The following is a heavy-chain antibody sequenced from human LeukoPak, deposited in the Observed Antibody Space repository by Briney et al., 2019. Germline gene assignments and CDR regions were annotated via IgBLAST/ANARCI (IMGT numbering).Heavy chain of an antibody. D-gene: IGHD7-27*01. CDR2: ICGSGGTT. Sequence: GGSLRFSCAASGFTFSSYAVSWVRQAPGKGPEWVSSICGSGGTTYYADSVKGRFTISTDNSKNTLYLQMNSLRAEETAVYYCAKAPATGEGYYYYYMDVWGKGTTVTVSS. CDR3: AKAPATGEGYYYYYMDV. V-gene: IGHV3-23*01. J-gene: IGHJ6*03. CDR1: GFTFSSYA.